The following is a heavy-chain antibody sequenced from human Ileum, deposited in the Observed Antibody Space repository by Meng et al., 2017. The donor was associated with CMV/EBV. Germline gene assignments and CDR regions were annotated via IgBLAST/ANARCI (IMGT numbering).Heavy chain of an antibody. J-gene: IGHJ4*02. Sequence: WGRKVPGQGLEWMGWIGAYNGNTNYAPKFQGRVTMTTDTRTATAYMELRSLRSDDTAFYYCARDLDSGRVSSDLILVPPSTRLFDYWGQGTLVTVSS. CDR3: ARDLDSGRVSSDLILVPPSTRLFDY. CDR2: IGAYNGNT. V-gene: IGHV1-18*01. D-gene: IGHD2/OR15-2a*01.